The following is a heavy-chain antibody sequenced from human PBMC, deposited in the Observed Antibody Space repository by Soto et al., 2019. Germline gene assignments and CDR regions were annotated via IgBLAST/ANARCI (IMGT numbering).Heavy chain of an antibody. CDR1: GCTLSNHD. V-gene: IGHV1-3*01. CDR3: ARGKGIEENYYYYGLDS. Sequence: SVEVSRQTSGCTLSNHDLHEVHKRTAAILEWMGWINGGTGQTKHSQRFQGRVNITRDTSASKAYMELSSLRSEDTAVYYGARGKGIEENYYYYGLDSRGPGTKVTFS. J-gene: IGHJ6*02. CDR2: INGGTGQT.